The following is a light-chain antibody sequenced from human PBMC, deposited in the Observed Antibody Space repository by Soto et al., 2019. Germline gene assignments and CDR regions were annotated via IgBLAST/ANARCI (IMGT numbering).Light chain of an antibody. CDR2: GNS. V-gene: IGLV1-47*02. Sequence: QLVLTQPPSASGAPGQRVTLSCIGGSSNVGFNAVNWYQQLPGAAPKLLIHGNSQRPSGVPDRFSGSKSGTSASLAIIGLRAEDEAHYYCAAWDDSLRGVVFCGGTKLTVL. CDR1: SSNVGFNA. CDR3: AAWDDSLRGVV. J-gene: IGLJ3*02.